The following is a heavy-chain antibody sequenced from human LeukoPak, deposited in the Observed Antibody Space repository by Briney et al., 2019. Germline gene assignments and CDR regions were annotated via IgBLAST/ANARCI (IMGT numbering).Heavy chain of an antibody. V-gene: IGHV3-23*01. CDR1: GFITHTYA. CDR2: ITGTGGST. D-gene: IGHD1-26*01. CDR3: AKDFIAISEWEPLGY. Sequence: GGSLRLSCAAPGFITHTYAMSWVRQAPGKGLEWVSTITGTGGSTYYADSVKGRFTISRDNSKNTLYLQMNSLRAEDTAVYYCAKDFIAISEWEPLGYWGQGTLVTVSS. J-gene: IGHJ4*02.